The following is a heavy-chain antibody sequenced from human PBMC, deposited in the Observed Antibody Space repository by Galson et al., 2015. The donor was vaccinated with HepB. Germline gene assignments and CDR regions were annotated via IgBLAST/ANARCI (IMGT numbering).Heavy chain of an antibody. CDR2: ISSSSSYI. J-gene: IGHJ4*02. Sequence: SLRLSCAASGFTFSSYSMNWVRQAPGKGLEWVSSISSSSSYIYYADSVKGRFTISRDNAKNSLYLLMNSLRAEDTAQYYCAKGRGSNSYTYDYWGQGTLVTVSS. V-gene: IGHV3-21*04. CDR3: AKGRGSNSYTYDY. CDR1: GFTFSSYS. D-gene: IGHD2-2*01.